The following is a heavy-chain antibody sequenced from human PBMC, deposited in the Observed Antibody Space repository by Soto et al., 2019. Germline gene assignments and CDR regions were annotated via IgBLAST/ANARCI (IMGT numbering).Heavy chain of an antibody. CDR3: ARASQCKSYFDCFAWLDY. CDR1: GYTLTDNY. D-gene: IGHD3-9*01. CDR2: INPNGGT. Sequence: ASVKVSCKASGYTLTDNYMHWVREAPGQGLEWMGWINPNGGTNYAQKFQGRVTMTRDTSISTAYMELSRLRSDDTAVYYCARASQCKSYFDCFAWLDYWGQGTLVTVSS. V-gene: IGHV1-2*02. J-gene: IGHJ4*02.